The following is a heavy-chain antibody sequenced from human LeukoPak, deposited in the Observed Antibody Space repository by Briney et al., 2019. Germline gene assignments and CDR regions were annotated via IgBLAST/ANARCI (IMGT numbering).Heavy chain of an antibody. CDR2: INPSGGRT. CDR3: ARSSMGWFDP. D-gene: IGHD2-2*01. J-gene: IGHJ5*02. Sequence: ASVKVSCKASGGTVSSYAISGVRQAPGQGLEWMGIINPSGGRTTYAQKFQDRVTMTRDTSTSTVYMELSSRRSEDTAIYYCARSSMGWFDPWGQGTLVTVSS. V-gene: IGHV1-46*01. CDR1: GGTVSSYA.